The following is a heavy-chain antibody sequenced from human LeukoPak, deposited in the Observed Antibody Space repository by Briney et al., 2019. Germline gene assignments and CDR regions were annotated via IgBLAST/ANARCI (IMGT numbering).Heavy chain of an antibody. CDR2: INHSGST. J-gene: IGHJ3*02. D-gene: IGHD6-19*01. CDR3: ARLGWQWLVYAFDI. CDR1: GGSFSGYY. V-gene: IGHV4-34*01. Sequence: SETLSLTCAVYGGSFSGYYWSWIRQPPGKGLEWIGEINHSGSTNYNPSLKSRVTISVDTSKNQFSLKLSSVTAADIAVYYCARLGWQWLVYAFDIWGQGTMVTVSS.